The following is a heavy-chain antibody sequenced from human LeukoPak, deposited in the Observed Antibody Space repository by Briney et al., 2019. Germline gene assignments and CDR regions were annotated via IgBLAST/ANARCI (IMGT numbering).Heavy chain of an antibody. CDR3: ARHPSYYYDSSGYYLVGFDY. CDR2: IYYSGST. CDR1: GGSISSYY. V-gene: IGHV4-59*08. J-gene: IGHJ4*02. D-gene: IGHD3-22*01. Sequence: SETLSLTCTVSGGSISSYYWSWIRQPPGKGLEWIGYIYYSGSTNYNPSLKSRVTISVDTSKNQFSLKLSSVTAADTAVYYCARHPSYYYDSSGYYLVGFDYWGQGTLVTVSS.